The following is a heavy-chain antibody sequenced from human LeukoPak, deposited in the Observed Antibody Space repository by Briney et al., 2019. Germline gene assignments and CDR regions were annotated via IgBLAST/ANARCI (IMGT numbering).Heavy chain of an antibody. CDR1: GFTFSSYG. D-gene: IGHD5/OR15-5a*01. Sequence: PGRSLRLSCAASGFTFSSYGMHWVRQAPGKGLVWVSRIKTDGSSTDYADSVKGRFTISRDNAKNTMYLQMNSLRAEDTAVYYCARGVSGTGPDIWGLGTMVTVSS. J-gene: IGHJ3*02. CDR2: IKTDGSST. CDR3: ARGVSGTGPDI. V-gene: IGHV3-74*01.